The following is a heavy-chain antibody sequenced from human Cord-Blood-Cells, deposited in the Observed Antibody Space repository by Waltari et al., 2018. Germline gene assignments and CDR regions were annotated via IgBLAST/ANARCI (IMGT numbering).Heavy chain of an antibody. V-gene: IGHV3-7*01. J-gene: IGHJ4*02. CDR1: GFTFSSYW. D-gene: IGHD4-17*01. CDR3: ARDPTEGTTSDY. Sequence: EVQLVESGGGLVQPGGSLRLSCAASGFTFSSYWMSWVRQAPGKGVEWVANIKQDGSEKYYVDSVKGRFTISRDNAKNSLYLQMNSLRTEDTAVYYCARDPTEGTTSDYWGQGTLVTVSS. CDR2: IKQDGSEK.